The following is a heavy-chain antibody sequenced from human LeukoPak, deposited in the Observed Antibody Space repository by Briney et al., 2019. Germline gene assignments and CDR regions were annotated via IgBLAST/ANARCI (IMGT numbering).Heavy chain of an antibody. Sequence: HPGGSLRLSCAVSGITLSNYCMSWVRQAPGKGLEWVAGIIDSVGRTNYADSVKGQFTISRDNHKTTLYLQMNSLRAEDTDVYFCAKRGVVIRVILVGFHKEANYFDSWGQGALVTVSS. CDR3: AKRGVVIRVILVGFHKEANYFDS. J-gene: IGHJ4*02. V-gene: IGHV3-23*01. D-gene: IGHD3-22*01. CDR2: IIDSVGRT. CDR1: GITLSNYC.